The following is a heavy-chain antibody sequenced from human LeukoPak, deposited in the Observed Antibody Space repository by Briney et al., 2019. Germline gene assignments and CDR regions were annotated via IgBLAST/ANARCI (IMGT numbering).Heavy chain of an antibody. CDR1: GGSISSSSYY. CDR3: ARHRQTRVSPRVNGYYYGSGSYYNANYYYYYMDV. Sequence: SETLSLTCTVSGGSISSSSYYWGWIRQPPGKGLEWIGSIYYSGSTYYNPSLKSRVTISVDTSKNQFSLKLSSVTAADTAVYYCARHRQTRVSPRVNGYYYGSGSYYNANYYYYYMDVWGKGTTVTISS. V-gene: IGHV4-39*01. CDR2: IYYSGST. J-gene: IGHJ6*03. D-gene: IGHD3-10*01.